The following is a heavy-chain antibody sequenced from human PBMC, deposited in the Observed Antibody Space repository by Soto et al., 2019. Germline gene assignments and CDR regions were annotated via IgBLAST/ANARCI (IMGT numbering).Heavy chain of an antibody. V-gene: IGHV3-7*03. J-gene: IGHJ5*02. D-gene: IGHD3-10*01. CDR2: IKRSGGGT. Sequence: GGSLRLSCAASGFTFSSYWMSWVRQAPGKGLEWVANIKRSGGGTYYVDSVKGRFTISRDNAKNSLYLQMNSLRAEDTAVYYCAKDPNIGITMVRAPWGFDPWGQGTLVTVSS. CDR1: GFTFSSYW. CDR3: AKDPNIGITMVRAPWGFDP.